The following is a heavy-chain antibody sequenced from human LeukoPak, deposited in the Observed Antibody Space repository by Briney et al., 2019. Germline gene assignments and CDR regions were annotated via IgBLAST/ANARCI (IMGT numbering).Heavy chain of an antibody. D-gene: IGHD3-22*01. Sequence: ASVKVSCKASGYTFTSYGISWVRQAPGQGLEWMGWISAYNGNTNYAQKLQGRVTMTTDTSMSTAYMELRSLRSDDTAVYYCARDRRSWYYDSSGYPNYDAFDIWGQGTMVTVSS. J-gene: IGHJ3*02. CDR3: ARDRRSWYYDSSGYPNYDAFDI. CDR2: ISAYNGNT. CDR1: GYTFTSYG. V-gene: IGHV1-18*01.